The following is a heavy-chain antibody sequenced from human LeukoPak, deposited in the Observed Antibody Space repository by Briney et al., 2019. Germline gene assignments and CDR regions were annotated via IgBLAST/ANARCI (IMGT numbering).Heavy chain of an antibody. V-gene: IGHV3-53*01. CDR3: ARVGEGAAKD. CDR2: IYSGGST. D-gene: IGHD1-26*01. CDR1: GFTVSSNY. J-gene: IGHJ4*02. Sequence: GGSLRLSCAASGFTVSSNYMTWVRRTPGKGLEWVSVIYSGGSTYYADSVKGRFTISRDNSKNTLYLQMNSLRVEDTAVYYCARVGEGAAKDWGQGTLVTVSS.